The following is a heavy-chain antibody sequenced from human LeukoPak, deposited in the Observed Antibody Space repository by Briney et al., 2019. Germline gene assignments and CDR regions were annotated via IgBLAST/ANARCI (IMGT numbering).Heavy chain of an antibody. CDR1: GGSFSVYY. D-gene: IGHD3-10*01. CDR3: ARILTISYYFDY. V-gene: IGHV4-34*01. Sequence: PSETLSLTCAVYGGSFSVYYWSWIRQPPGKGLEWIGEINHSGSTNYNPSLKSRVTISVDTSKNQFSLKLTSVTAADTAVYYCARILTISYYFDYWGQGALVTVSS. J-gene: IGHJ4*02. CDR2: INHSGST.